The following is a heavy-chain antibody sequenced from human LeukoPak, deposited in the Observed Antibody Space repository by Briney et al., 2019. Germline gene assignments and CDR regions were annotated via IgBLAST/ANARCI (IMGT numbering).Heavy chain of an antibody. CDR3: ARGLSRYSWFDY. V-gene: IGHV4-34*01. CDR2: INHSGST. CDR1: GGSFSGYY. Sequence: PSETPSLTCAVYGGSFSGYYWSWIRQPPGKGLEWIGEINHSGSTNYNPSLKSRVTISVDTSKNQFSLKLSSVTAADTAVYYCARGLSRYSWFDYWGQGTLVTVSS. J-gene: IGHJ4*02. D-gene: IGHD5-18*01.